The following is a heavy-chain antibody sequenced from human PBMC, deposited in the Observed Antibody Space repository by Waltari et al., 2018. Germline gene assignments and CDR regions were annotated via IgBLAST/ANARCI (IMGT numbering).Heavy chain of an antibody. CDR1: GFTFSSYE. V-gene: IGHV3-48*03. CDR2: ISSSGSTI. CDR3: ARLSLYYDFWSGPSQGAFDI. J-gene: IGHJ3*02. D-gene: IGHD3-3*01. Sequence: EVQLVESGGGLVQPGGSLRLSCAASGFTFSSYEMNWVRQAPGKGLEWVSYISSSGSTIYYAASVKVRFTISRDNANNSLYLQMNSLRAEDTAVYYCARLSLYYDFWSGPSQGAFDIWGQGTMVTVSS.